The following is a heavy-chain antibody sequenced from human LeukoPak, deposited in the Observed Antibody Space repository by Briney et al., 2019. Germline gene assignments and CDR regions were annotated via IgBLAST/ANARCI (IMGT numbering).Heavy chain of an antibody. CDR3: VRPSHDETMRDY. D-gene: IGHD3-16*01. Sequence: GGSLRLSCAVSGFTFDDYAMHWVRQVPGKCLEWVSGINWNSDSIGYADSVKGRFTTSRDNAKNSLYLQMNSLRAEDTAVYYCVRPSHDETMRDYWGQGTLVTVSS. CDR2: INWNSDSI. V-gene: IGHV3-9*01. J-gene: IGHJ4*02. CDR1: GFTFDDYA.